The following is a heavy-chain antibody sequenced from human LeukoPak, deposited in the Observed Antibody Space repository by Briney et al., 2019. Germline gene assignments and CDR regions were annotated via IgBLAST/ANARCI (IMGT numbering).Heavy chain of an antibody. CDR3: ARGYSGTDNWFDP. V-gene: IGHV4-59*01. D-gene: IGHD1-26*01. J-gene: IGHJ5*02. CDR2: IYYSGST. CDR1: GGSISSYY. Sequence: PSETLSLTCTVSGGSISSYYWSWIRQPPGKGLEWIAYIYYSGSTNYNPSLKGRVTISVDTSKNQFSLKLSSVTAADTAVYYCARGYSGTDNWFDPWGQGTLVTVSS.